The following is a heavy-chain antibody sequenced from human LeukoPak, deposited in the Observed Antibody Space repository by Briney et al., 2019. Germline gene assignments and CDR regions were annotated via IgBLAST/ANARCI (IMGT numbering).Heavy chain of an antibody. CDR2: IYTSGRT. J-gene: IGHJ4*02. CDR3: ARFGSGWWYNDY. V-gene: IGHV4-61*02. Sequence: PSQTLSLTCTVSGGSISSGSYYWSWIRQPAGKGLEWIGRIYTSGRTNYNPSLKSRVTISVDTSKNQFSLKLSSVTAADTAVYYCARFGSGWWYNDYWGQGTLVTVSS. CDR1: GGSISSGSYY. D-gene: IGHD6-19*01.